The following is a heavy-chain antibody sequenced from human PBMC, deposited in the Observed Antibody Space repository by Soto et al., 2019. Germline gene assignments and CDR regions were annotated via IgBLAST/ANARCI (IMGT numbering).Heavy chain of an antibody. CDR1: GGSISSGDYY. V-gene: IGHV4-30-4*01. CDR3: ARDRGVDTAMVGWFDP. CDR2: IYYRGST. Sequence: QVQLQESGPGLVKPSQTLSLTCTVSGGSISSGDYYWSWIRQPPGKGREWIGYIYYRGSTYYNPSLKSRVTISVDTSKNQFSLKLSSVTAADTAVYYCARDRGVDTAMVGWFDPWGQGILVTVSS. J-gene: IGHJ5*02. D-gene: IGHD5-18*01.